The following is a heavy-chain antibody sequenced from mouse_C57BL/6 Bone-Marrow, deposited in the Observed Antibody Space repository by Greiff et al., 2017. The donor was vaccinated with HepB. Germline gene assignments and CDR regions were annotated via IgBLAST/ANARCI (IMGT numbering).Heavy chain of an antibody. Sequence: EVKLMESGEGLVKPGGSLKLSCAASGFTFSSYAMSWVRQTPEKRLEWVAYISSGGDYIYYADTVKGRFTISRDNARNTLYLQMSSLKSEDTAMYYCTRDGYYADYWGQGTTLTVSS. V-gene: IGHV5-9-1*02. CDR3: TRDGYYADY. D-gene: IGHD2-3*01. CDR1: GFTFSSYA. CDR2: ISSGGDYI. J-gene: IGHJ2*01.